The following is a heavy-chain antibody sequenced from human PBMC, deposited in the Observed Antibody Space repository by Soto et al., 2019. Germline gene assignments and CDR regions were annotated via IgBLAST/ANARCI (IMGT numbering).Heavy chain of an antibody. V-gene: IGHV4-30-4*01. D-gene: IGHD3-22*01. Sequence: SETLSLTCTVSGGSISSDDYYWSWIRQAPGRGLEWIGYIHSSGSIYYNPSLKSRATMPIDTAGNQFSLKVSSVTVADTAVYYCARDLDGLHDDTSGPFPRPGWGQGTLVTVSS. J-gene: IGHJ1*01. CDR2: IHSSGSI. CDR3: ARDLDGLHDDTSGPFPRPG. CDR1: GGSISSDDYY.